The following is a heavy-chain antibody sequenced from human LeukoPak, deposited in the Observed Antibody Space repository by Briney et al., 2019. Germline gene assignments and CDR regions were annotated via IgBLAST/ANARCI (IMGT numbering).Heavy chain of an antibody. J-gene: IGHJ6*03. CDR2: INLSGST. CDR1: GGSFSGYY. CDR3: ARMAPIVVVIKGAYYYYYMDV. V-gene: IGHV4-34*01. D-gene: IGHD3-22*01. Sequence: SETVSLTCAVYGGSFSGYYWSWIRQPPGKGLEWIGEINLSGSTNYNPSLKSRVTISVDTSKNQFSLKLSSVTAADTAVYYCARMAPIVVVIKGAYYYYYMDVWGNTITVTVSS.